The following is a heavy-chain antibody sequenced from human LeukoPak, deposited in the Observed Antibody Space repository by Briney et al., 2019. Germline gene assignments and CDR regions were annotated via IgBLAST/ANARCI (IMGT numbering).Heavy chain of an antibody. CDR2: IIPIFGTA. CDR1: GGTFSSYA. D-gene: IGHD3-16*02. J-gene: IGHJ4*02. CDR3: ASMITFGGVIAADY. Sequence: SVKVSRKASGGTFSSYAISWVRQAPGQGLEWMGGIIPIFGTANYAQKFQGRVTITADESTSTAYMELSSLRSEDTAVYYCASMITFGGVIAADYWGQGTLVTVSS. V-gene: IGHV1-69*13.